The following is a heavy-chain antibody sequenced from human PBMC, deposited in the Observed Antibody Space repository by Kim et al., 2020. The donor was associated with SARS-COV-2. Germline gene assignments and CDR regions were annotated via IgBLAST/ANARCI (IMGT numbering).Heavy chain of an antibody. D-gene: IGHD3-16*01. Sequence: GGSLRLSCAASGFTFSDYCMRWIRQAPGKGLEWVANISRSVTHTNYADSVKGRFTISRDNAKNSLFLQMNSLSVADTAVYYCARGGELQLEGNFFYYGM. CDR3: ARGGELQLEGNFFYYGM. CDR1: GFTFSDYC. CDR2: ISRSVTHT. J-gene: IGHJ6*01. V-gene: IGHV3-11*05.